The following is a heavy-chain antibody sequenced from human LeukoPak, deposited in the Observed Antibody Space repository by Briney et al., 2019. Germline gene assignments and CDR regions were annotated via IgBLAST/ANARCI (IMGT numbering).Heavy chain of an antibody. D-gene: IGHD6-13*01. V-gene: IGHV3-23*01. CDR1: GFTFSSYA. CDR2: ISGSGGST. J-gene: IGHJ4*02. CDR3: AKDSSGSWYYFDY. Sequence: PGGSLRLSCAASGFTFSSYAMSWVRQAPGKGLEWVSAISGSGGSTYYADSVKGRFTISRDNSKNTPYLQMNSLRAEDTAVYYCAKDSSGSWYYFDYWGQGTLVTVSS.